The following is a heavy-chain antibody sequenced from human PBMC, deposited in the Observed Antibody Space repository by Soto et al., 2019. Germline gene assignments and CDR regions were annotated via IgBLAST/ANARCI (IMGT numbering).Heavy chain of an antibody. V-gene: IGHV1-69*13. D-gene: IGHD5-12*01. CDR1: GGTFSSYA. J-gene: IGHJ6*02. CDR3: ATAPTTWREGIVATINYYYYGMDV. Sequence: SVKVSCKASGGTFSSYAISWVRQAPGQGLEWMGGIIPIFGTANYAQKFQGRVTVTADESTSTAYMELSSLRSEDTAVYYCATAPTTWREGIVATINYYYYGMDVWGQGTTVTV. CDR2: IIPIFGTA.